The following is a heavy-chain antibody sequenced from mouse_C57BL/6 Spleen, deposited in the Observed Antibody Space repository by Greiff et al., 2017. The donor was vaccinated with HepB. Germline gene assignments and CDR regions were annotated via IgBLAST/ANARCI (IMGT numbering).Heavy chain of an antibody. V-gene: IGHV1-26*01. CDR1: GYTFTDYY. Sequence: EVQLQQSGPELVKPGASVKISCKASGYTFTDYYMNWVKQSHGKSLEWIGDINPNNGGTSYNQKFKGKATLTVDKSSSTAYMELRSLTSEDSAVYYCARNLDSRGFAYWGQGTLVTVSA. J-gene: IGHJ3*01. CDR2: INPNNGGT. CDR3: ARNLDSRGFAY. D-gene: IGHD3-2*01.